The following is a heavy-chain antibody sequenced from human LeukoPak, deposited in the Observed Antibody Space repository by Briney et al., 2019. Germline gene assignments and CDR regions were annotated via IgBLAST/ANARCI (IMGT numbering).Heavy chain of an antibody. CDR3: ARDSSGYYFDY. CDR2: INHSGST. CDR1: GGSFSGYY. V-gene: IGHV4-34*01. D-gene: IGHD3-22*01. J-gene: IGHJ4*02. Sequence: SSETLSLTCAVYGGSFSGYYWSWIRQPPGKGLEWIGEINHSGSTNYNPSLKSRVTISVDTSKNQFSLKLSSVTAADTAVYYCARDSSGYYFDYWGQGTLVTVSS.